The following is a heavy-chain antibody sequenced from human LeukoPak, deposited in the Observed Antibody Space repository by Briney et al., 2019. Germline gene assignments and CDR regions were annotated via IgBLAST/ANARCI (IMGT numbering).Heavy chain of an antibody. V-gene: IGHV4-59*12. D-gene: IGHD3-10*01. J-gene: IGHJ5*02. CDR1: GGSISSYY. CDR3: ARGITMVRGVTRGNWFDP. Sequence: SETLSLTCTVSGGSISSYYWNWIRQPPGKGLEWIGYIYYSGSTNYNPSLKSRVTISVDTSKNQFSLKLSSVTAADTAVYYCARGITMVRGVTRGNWFDPWGQGTLVTVSS. CDR2: IYYSGST.